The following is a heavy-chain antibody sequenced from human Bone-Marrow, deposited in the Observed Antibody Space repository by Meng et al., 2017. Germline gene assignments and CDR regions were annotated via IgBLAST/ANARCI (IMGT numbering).Heavy chain of an antibody. CDR3: ARDLKPYCSGGSCYAGDY. Sequence: GESLKISCAASGFTFSSYAMHWVRQAPGKGLEWVAVISYDGSNKYYADSVKGRFTISRDNSKNTLYLQMNSLRAEDTAVYYCARDLKPYCSGGSCYAGDYWGQGTLVTVS. J-gene: IGHJ4*02. CDR1: GFTFSSYA. D-gene: IGHD2-15*01. CDR2: ISYDGSNK. V-gene: IGHV3-30*01.